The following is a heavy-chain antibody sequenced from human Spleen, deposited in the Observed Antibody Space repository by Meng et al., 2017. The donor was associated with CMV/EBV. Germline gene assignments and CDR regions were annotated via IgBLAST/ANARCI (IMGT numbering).Heavy chain of an antibody. D-gene: IGHD4-17*01. CDR3: AKGYGDYRY. CDR2: ISGSGGST. J-gene: IGHJ4*02. Sequence: GRSLRLSCAASGFTFSNYCMNWVRQAPGKGLEWVSAISGSGGSTYYADSVKGRFTISRDNSKNTRYLQMNSLRAEDTAVYYCAKGYGDYRYWGQGTLVTVSS. V-gene: IGHV3-23*01. CDR1: GFTFSNYC.